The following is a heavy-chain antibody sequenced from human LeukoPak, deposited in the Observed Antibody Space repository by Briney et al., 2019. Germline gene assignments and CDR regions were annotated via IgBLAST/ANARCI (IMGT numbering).Heavy chain of an antibody. CDR3: PRQPNYFDTRGYLSHAFDI. CDR1: GYRFSNYW. Sequence: GESLQISCKGSGYRFSNYWIAWVRQMPGKGLEWMGLIYPGDSDTKYSPSFQGQVTISADKSISTVYLQWSSLRASDAAIYCCPRQPNYFDTRGYLSHAFDIWGQGTMVTVS. D-gene: IGHD3-22*01. J-gene: IGHJ3*02. CDR2: IYPGDSDT. V-gene: IGHV5-51*01.